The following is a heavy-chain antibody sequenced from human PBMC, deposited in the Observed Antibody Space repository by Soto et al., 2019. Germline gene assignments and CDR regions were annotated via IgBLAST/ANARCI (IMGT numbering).Heavy chain of an antibody. Sequence: QMQLVQSGAEVKEPGSSVKVSCKASGGTFDSFAISWVRQAPGQGPEWLGGIVPVFQTTNYAQRFQDRVTISAGGATGTSYMGLRQLRSGDAAKYFWPSRIGDAPFGPLHSFHAMDLWGQGTTVTVS. D-gene: IGHD3-16*01. CDR1: GGTFDSFA. CDR3: PSRIGDAPFGPLHSFHAMDL. J-gene: IGHJ6*02. CDR2: IVPVFQTT. V-gene: IGHV1-69*01.